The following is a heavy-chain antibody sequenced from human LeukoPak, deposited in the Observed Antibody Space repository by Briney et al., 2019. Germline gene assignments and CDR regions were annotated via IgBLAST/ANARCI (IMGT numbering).Heavy chain of an antibody. CDR3: ARDPCSGGSCYLDY. CDR1: GFTFSSYG. CDR2: IWYDGSNK. V-gene: IGHV3-33*01. Sequence: GRSLRLSCAASGFTFSSYGMHWVRQAPGKGLEWVAVIWYDGSNKYYADSVKGRFTISRDNSKNTLYLQMNSLRAEDTAVYYCARDPCSGGSCYLDYWGQGTLVTVSS. J-gene: IGHJ4*02. D-gene: IGHD2-15*01.